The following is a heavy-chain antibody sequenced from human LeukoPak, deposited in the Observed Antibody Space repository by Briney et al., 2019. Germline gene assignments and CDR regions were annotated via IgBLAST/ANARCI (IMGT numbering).Heavy chain of an antibody. V-gene: IGHV1-8*02. Sequence: ALVKVSCKASGYTFTSYDINWVRQATGQGLEWMGWMNPNSGNTGYAQKFQGRVTMTRDMSTSTVYMELSSLRSEDTAVYYCAIYSYGYDYWGQGTLVTVSS. CDR2: MNPNSGNT. CDR3: AIYSYGYDY. CDR1: GYTFTSYD. J-gene: IGHJ4*02. D-gene: IGHD5-18*01.